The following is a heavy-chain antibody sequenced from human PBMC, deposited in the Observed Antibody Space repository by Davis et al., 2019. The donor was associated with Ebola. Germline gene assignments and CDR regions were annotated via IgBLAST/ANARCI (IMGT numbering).Heavy chain of an antibody. CDR3: ARDGPNYDVDY. CDR2: IRSEATSQ. J-gene: IGHJ4*02. D-gene: IGHD3-22*01. V-gene: IGHV3-33*08. Sequence: LSLTCAVYGGSFSGYYWSWIRQAPGKGLEWVAFIRSEATSQDYGKSVQGRFFISRDDSKNTLYLQMNSLRVDDTAVYFCARDGPNYDVDYWGQGTLVTVSA. CDR1: GGSFSGYY.